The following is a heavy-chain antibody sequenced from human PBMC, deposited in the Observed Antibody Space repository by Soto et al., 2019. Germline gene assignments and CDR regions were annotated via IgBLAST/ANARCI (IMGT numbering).Heavy chain of an antibody. CDR2: IIPLIGTT. CDR3: ARSWRREISTHYHAMDV. Sequence: QVQVVQSGAEVKRPGSSVNVSCKAAGGYFNNRQTLNSCPISWVRHAPGQGLEWMGGIIPLIGTTNYAQRFQGRVTITAEKSTSTTYLNFNNVTSDHTAVYYCARSWRREISTHYHAMDVWCQATRVTLSS. V-gene: IGHV1-69*06. CDR1: GGYFNNRQTLNSCP. J-gene: IGHJ6*02.